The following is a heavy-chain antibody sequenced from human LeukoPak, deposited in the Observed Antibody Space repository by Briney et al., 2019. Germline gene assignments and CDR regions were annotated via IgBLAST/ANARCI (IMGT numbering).Heavy chain of an antibody. D-gene: IGHD4-17*01. CDR2: IIPIFGTA. CDR3: ARARPIAYGDYTAFDY. V-gene: IGHV1-69*13. Sequence: SVKVSCKASGGTFSSYAISWVRQAPGQGLEWMGGIIPIFGTANYAQKFQGRVTITADESTSTAYMELSSLRSEDTAVYYCARARPIAYGDYTAFDYWGQGTLVTDSS. CDR1: GGTFSSYA. J-gene: IGHJ4*02.